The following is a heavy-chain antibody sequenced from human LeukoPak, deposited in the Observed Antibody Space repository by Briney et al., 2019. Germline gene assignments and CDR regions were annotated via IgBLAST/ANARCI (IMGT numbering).Heavy chain of an antibody. CDR3: AKRGATQTKGFDY. Sequence: PGGSLRLSCAASGFTFSSYAMSWVRQAPGKGLEWVSTISGSGGSTYYADSVKGRSTISRDNSKNTLYLQMNSLRAEDTAVYYCAKRGATQTKGFDYWGQGTLVTVSS. V-gene: IGHV3-23*01. CDR2: ISGSGGST. J-gene: IGHJ4*02. D-gene: IGHD1-26*01. CDR1: GFTFSSYA.